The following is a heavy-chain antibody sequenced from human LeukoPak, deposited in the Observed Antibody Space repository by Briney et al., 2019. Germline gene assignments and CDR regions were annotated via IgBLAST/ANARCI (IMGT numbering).Heavy chain of an antibody. CDR2: ISSSSSTI. V-gene: IGHV3-48*01. D-gene: IGHD6-19*01. J-gene: IGHJ5*02. CDR3: ARDYSSGHVNWFDP. CDR1: GFTFSSYS. Sequence: GGSLRLSCAASGFTFSSYSMNWVRQAPGKGLEWVSYISSSSSTIYYADSVKGRFTISRDNAKNSLYLQMNSLRAEDTAVYYCARDYSSGHVNWFDPWGQGTLVTVSS.